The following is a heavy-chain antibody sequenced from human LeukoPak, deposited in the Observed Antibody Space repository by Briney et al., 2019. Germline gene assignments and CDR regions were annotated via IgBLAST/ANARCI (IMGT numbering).Heavy chain of an antibody. Sequence: SVKVSCKASGYTFTSYGISWVRQAPGQGLEWMGRIIPIFGTANYAQKFQGRVTITTDESTSTAYMELSSLRSEDTAVYYCARDSDPPDYSLHAFDIWGQGTMVTVSS. CDR1: GYTFTSYG. D-gene: IGHD4-11*01. J-gene: IGHJ3*02. V-gene: IGHV1-69*05. CDR3: ARDSDPPDYSLHAFDI. CDR2: IIPIFGTA.